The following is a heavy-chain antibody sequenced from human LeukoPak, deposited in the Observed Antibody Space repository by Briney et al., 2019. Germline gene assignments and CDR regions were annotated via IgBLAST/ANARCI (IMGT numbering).Heavy chain of an antibody. Sequence: SVKVSCKASGGTFSSYAISWVRQAPGQGLEWMGGIIPIFGTANYAQKFQGRVTITTDESTSTAYMELSSLRSEDTAVYYCARGIAARLRSYYYYMDVWGKGTTVAVSS. J-gene: IGHJ6*03. D-gene: IGHD6-6*01. V-gene: IGHV1-69*05. CDR2: IIPIFGTA. CDR3: ARGIAARLRSYYYYMDV. CDR1: GGTFSSYA.